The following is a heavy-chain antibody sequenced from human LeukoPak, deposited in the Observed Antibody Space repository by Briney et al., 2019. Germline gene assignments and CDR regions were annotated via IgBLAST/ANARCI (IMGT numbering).Heavy chain of an antibody. V-gene: IGHV4-59*01. CDR3: ARDIRGEYYFDY. J-gene: IGHJ4*02. D-gene: IGHD3-16*01. Sequence: SETLSLTCTVSGGSISSYYWSWIRQPPGKGLEWIGYIYYSGSTNYNPSLKSRVTISVDTSKNQFSLKLSSVTAADTPVYYCARDIRGEYYFDYWGQGTLVTVSS. CDR1: GGSISSYY. CDR2: IYYSGST.